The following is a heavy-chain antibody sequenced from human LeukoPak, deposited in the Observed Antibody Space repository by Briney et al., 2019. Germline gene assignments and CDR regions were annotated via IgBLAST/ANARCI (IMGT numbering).Heavy chain of an antibody. J-gene: IGHJ4*02. CDR3: ARSFAEPFPSLTGYYTLNFDY. CDR2: IIPIFGTA. CDR1: GYTFTSYA. D-gene: IGHD3-9*01. V-gene: IGHV1-69*13. Sequence: GASVKVSCKASGYTFTSYAMNWVRQAPGQGLEWMGGIIPIFGTANYAQKFQGRVTITADESTSTAYMELSSLRSEDTAVYYCARSFAEPFPSLTGYYTLNFDYWGQGTLVTVSS.